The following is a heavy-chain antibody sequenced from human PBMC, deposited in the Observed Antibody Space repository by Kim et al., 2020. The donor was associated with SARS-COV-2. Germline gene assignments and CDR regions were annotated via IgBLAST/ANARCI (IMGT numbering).Heavy chain of an antibody. CDR1: GFTFNTYP. CDR2: MSIDGNNT. Sequence: GGSLRLSCAASGFTFNTYPMHWIRQAPGKGLEWVSDMSIDGNNTYYADSVKGRFTISRDNSKNTLYLQMNSLRAEDTAVYYCARARDGAVSSSDAWG. V-gene: IGHV3-30*04. D-gene: IGHD3-10*01. CDR3: ARARDGAVSSSDA. J-gene: IGHJ5*01.